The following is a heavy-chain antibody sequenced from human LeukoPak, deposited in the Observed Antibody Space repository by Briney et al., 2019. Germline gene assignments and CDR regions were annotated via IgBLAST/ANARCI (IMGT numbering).Heavy chain of an antibody. Sequence: PSETLSLTCAVYGGSFSGYYWSWIRQPPGKGLEWIGEINHSGSTNYNPSLKSRVTISVDTSKNQFSLKLSSVTAADTAVYYCARGLYSSSFSWFDSWGQGIRVTVSS. V-gene: IGHV4-34*01. J-gene: IGHJ5*01. CDR1: GGSFSGYY. CDR3: ARGLYSSSFSWFDS. CDR2: INHSGST. D-gene: IGHD6-6*01.